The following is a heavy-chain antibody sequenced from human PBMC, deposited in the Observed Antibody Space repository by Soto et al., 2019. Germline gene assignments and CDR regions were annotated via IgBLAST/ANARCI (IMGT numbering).Heavy chain of an antibody. CDR1: GGTFSSYA. CDR3: ARAGIAAAGIYYYYYGMDV. CDR2: IIPIFGTA. J-gene: IGHJ6*02. D-gene: IGHD6-13*01. V-gene: IGHV1-69*13. Sequence: SVKVSCKHSGGTFSSYAISWVRQAPGQGLEWMGGIIPIFGTANYAQKFQGRVTITADESTSTAYMELSSLRSEDTAVYYCARAGIAAAGIYYYYYGMDVWGQGTTVTVSS.